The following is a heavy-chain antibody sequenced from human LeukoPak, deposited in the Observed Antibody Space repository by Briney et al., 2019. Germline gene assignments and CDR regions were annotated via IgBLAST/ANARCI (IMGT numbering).Heavy chain of an antibody. D-gene: IGHD6-13*01. CDR3: ARVKGRGIAAAGTYNY. V-gene: IGHV1-18*01. CDR2: ISAYNGNT. J-gene: IGHJ4*02. Sequence: ASVKVSCKASGYTFTSYGISWVRQAPGQGLEWMGWISAYNGNTNYAQKFQGRVTMTRNTSISTAYMELSSLRSEDTAVYYCARVKGRGIAAAGTYNYWGQGTLVTVSS. CDR1: GYTFTSYG.